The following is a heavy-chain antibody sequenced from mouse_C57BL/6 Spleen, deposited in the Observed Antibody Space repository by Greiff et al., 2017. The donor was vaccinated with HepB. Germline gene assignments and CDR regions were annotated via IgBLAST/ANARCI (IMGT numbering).Heavy chain of an antibody. Sequence: VQLQQSGPELVKPGASVKISCKASGYAFSSSWMNWVKQRPGKGLEWIGRIYPGDGDTNYNGKFKGKATLTADKSSSTAYMQLSSLTSEDSAVYFCARARRYYAMDDWGQGTSVTVAS. CDR1: GYAFSSSW. CDR3: ARARRYYAMDD. J-gene: IGHJ4*01. V-gene: IGHV1-82*01. CDR2: IYPGDGDT. D-gene: IGHD3-1*01.